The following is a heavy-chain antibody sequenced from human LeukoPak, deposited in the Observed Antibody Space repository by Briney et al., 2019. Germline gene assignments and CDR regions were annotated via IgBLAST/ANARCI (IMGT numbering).Heavy chain of an antibody. CDR2: LYDSGST. CDR3: ARGRGYGDFDP. CDR1: GGSVSSYY. J-gene: IGHJ5*02. D-gene: IGHD4-17*01. V-gene: IGHV4-59*02. Sequence: SETLSLTCTVSGGSVSSYYWSWIRQPPGKGLEWIGFLYDSGSTSYNPSLKSRVTISVDTSKDQFSLKLSSVTAADTAVYYCARGRGYGDFDPWGQGTLVTVFS.